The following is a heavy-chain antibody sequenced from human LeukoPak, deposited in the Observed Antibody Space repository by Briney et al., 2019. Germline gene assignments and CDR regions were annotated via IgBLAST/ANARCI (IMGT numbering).Heavy chain of an antibody. D-gene: IGHD3-10*01. CDR2: VHSSGST. Sequence: SETLSLTCTVSGASIGSFHWSWIRQPAGKGLEWIGRVHSSGSTNYIPSIKSRVTMSVDTSKNQFSLKLNTVTAADTAMYYCAREAVDYGSGSHDYWGQGILVTVSS. J-gene: IGHJ4*02. CDR1: GASIGSFH. CDR3: AREAVDYGSGSHDY. V-gene: IGHV4-4*07.